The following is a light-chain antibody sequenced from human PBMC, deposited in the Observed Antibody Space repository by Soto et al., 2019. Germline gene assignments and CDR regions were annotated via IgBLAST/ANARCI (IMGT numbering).Light chain of an antibody. CDR3: SSYTNTNTVV. CDR2: NVN. CDR1: SSDVGGYDY. J-gene: IGLJ2*01. Sequence: QSALTQVASVSGSPGQSITISCTGTSSDVGGYDYVSWYQQHPGKAPKLMIYNVNYRPSGVSDRFSGSKSGDTASLTISGLQAEDEANYYCSSYTNTNTVVLGGGTQLTVL. V-gene: IGLV2-14*03.